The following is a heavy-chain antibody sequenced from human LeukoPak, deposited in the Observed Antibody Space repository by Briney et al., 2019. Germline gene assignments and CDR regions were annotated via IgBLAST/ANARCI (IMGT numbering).Heavy chain of an antibody. D-gene: IGHD6-13*01. CDR2: IYYSGST. J-gene: IGHJ5*02. V-gene: IGHV4-59*08. CDR3: ARWEYSSSWGSFDP. CDR1: GGSISSYY. Sequence: PSETLSLTCTVSGGSISSYYWSWIRQPPGKGLEWIGYIYYSGSTNHNPSLKSRVTISVDTSKNQFSLKLSSVTAADTAVYYCARWEYSSSWGSFDPWGQGTLVTVSS.